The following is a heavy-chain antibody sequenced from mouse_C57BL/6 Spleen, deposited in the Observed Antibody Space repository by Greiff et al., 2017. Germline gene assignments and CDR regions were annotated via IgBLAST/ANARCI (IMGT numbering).Heavy chain of an antibody. J-gene: IGHJ3*01. D-gene: IGHD1-1*01. CDR1: GYAFSSSW. V-gene: IGHV1-82*01. CDR2: IYPGDGDT. Sequence: QVQLQQSGPELVKPGASVKISCKASGYAFSSSWMNWVKQRPGKGLEWIGRIYPGDGDTNYNGKFKGKATLTADKSSSTAYMQRSSLTSEDSAVYFCARGGYDGSEAWFAYWGQGTLVTVSA. CDR3: ARGGYDGSEAWFAY.